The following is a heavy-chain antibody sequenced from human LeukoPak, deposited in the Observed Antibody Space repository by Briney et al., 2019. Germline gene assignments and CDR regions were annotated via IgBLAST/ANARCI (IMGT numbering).Heavy chain of an antibody. J-gene: IGHJ6*03. D-gene: IGHD3-10*01. CDR3: ASGARYGLREIPYYCYLDV. CDR2: INPNSGDT. CDR1: GYTFTSYG. V-gene: IGHV1-2*02. Sequence: ASVKVSCKASGYTFTSYGISWVRQAPGQGLEWMGWINPNSGDTNYAQKLQDRVTMTRDTSISTAYMELSRLTSDDTAVYYCASGARYGLREIPYYCYLDVWGKGTTVTVSS.